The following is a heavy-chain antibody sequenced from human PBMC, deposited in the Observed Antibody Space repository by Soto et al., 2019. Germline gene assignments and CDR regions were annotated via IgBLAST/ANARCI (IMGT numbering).Heavy chain of an antibody. D-gene: IGHD3-10*01. J-gene: IGHJ6*02. V-gene: IGHV1-69*13. CDR2: IIPIFGTA. CDR1: GGTFSSYA. CDR3: ARLWSGELLYCYYGMDV. Sequence: SLQVSCKASGGTFSSYAISWVRQAPGQGLEWMGGIIPIFGTANYAQKFQGRVTITADESTSTAYMELSSLRSEDTAVYYCARLWSGELLYCYYGMDVWGQGTTVTVSS.